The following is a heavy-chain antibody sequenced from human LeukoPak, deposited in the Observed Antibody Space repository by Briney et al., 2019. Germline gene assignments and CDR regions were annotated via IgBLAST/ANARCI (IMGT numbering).Heavy chain of an antibody. CDR1: GYSISSGYY. CDR2: IYHSGST. D-gene: IGHD6-13*01. Sequence: SETLSLTCAVSGYSISSGYYWGWIRQPPGKGLEWIGSIYHSGSTLYNPSLKSRITISVDTSKNQFSLKLTSVTAADTAVYYCAREQHLATWGQGTLVTVSS. CDR3: AREQHLAT. J-gene: IGHJ4*02. V-gene: IGHV4-38-2*02.